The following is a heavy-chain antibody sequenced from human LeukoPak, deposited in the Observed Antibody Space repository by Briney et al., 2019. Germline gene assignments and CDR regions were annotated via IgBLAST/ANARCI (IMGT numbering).Heavy chain of an antibody. D-gene: IGHD2-2*01. V-gene: IGHV1-69*04. CDR2: IIPILGIA. J-gene: IGHJ6*02. Sequence: SVKVSCKASGGTFSSYAISWVRQAPGQGLEWMGRIIPILGIANYAQKFQGRVTITADKSTGTAYMELSSLRSEDTAVYYCARDRACSSTSCYYYYGMDVWGQGTTVTVSS. CDR1: GGTFSSYA. CDR3: ARDRACSSTSCYYYYGMDV.